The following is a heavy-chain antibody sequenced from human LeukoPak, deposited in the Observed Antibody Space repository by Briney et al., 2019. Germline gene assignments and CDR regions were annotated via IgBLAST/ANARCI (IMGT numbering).Heavy chain of an antibody. J-gene: IGHJ4*02. Sequence: ASVKVSCKASGYTFTNYDINWVRQATGQGLEWMGWMNHNRGNTGSAQKFQGRVSMTRNTSISTAYMELSSLRSEDTAVYYCAKGGVGVTPEFDYWGQGTLVTVSS. CDR2: MNHNRGNT. V-gene: IGHV1-8*01. CDR1: GYTFTNYD. D-gene: IGHD1-26*01. CDR3: AKGGVGVTPEFDY.